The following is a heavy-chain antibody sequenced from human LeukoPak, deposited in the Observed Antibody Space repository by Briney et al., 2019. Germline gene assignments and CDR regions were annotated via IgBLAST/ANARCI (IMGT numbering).Heavy chain of an antibody. D-gene: IGHD4-17*01. CDR2: INPNSGGT. Sequence: GGSLTLSCPASGFTFSSYWMSWVRQPPGQGLEWMGWINPNSGGTNYAQKFQGRDTMTRDTSISTAYMELSRLRSDDTAVYYCARVGGGSYGDYLGYFDYWGQGTLVTVSS. J-gene: IGHJ4*02. CDR3: ARVGGGSYGDYLGYFDY. CDR1: GFTFSSYW. V-gene: IGHV1-2*02.